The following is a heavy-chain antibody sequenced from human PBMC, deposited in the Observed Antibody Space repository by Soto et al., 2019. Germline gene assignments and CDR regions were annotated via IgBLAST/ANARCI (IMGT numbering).Heavy chain of an antibody. CDR1: GDTFSFYT. D-gene: IGHD3-22*01. J-gene: IGHJ6*02. CDR3: AGIVQPRYYYGMDV. Sequence: SVKVSCKASGDTFSFYTINWVRQAPGLGLEWMGRVNPILSMSNYAQKFQGRVTITADESTNTAYMELSSLRSEDTAVYYCAGIVQPRYYYGMDVWGQGTTVTVSS. CDR2: VNPILSMS. V-gene: IGHV1-69*02.